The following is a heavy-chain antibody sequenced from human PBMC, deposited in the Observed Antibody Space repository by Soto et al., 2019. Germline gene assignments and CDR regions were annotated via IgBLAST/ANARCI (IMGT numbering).Heavy chain of an antibody. CDR3: ARDRTVIYRSPYYFDY. D-gene: IGHD4-17*01. J-gene: IGHJ4*02. Sequence: GASVKVSCKASGYTFTGYYMHWVRQAPGQGLEWMGWINPNSGGTNYAQKFQGRVTMTRDTSISTAYMELSRLRSDDTAVYYCARDRTVIYRSPYYFDYWGQGTLVTVSS. V-gene: IGHV1-2*02. CDR2: INPNSGGT. CDR1: GYTFTGYY.